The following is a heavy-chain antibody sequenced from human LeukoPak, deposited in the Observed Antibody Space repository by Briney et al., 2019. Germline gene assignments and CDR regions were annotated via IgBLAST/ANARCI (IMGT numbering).Heavy chain of an antibody. Sequence: GGSLRLSCAASGFTFSSYAMSWVRQAPGKGLKWVSAISGSGRSTYYGDSVKGRFTVSRDSSKNTLFLQMNSLRAEDTAVYYCAKGTTYDFWSGYPHSRTFDYWGQGTLVTVSS. CDR1: GFTFSSYA. J-gene: IGHJ4*02. V-gene: IGHV3-23*01. CDR2: ISGSGRST. D-gene: IGHD3-3*01. CDR3: AKGTTYDFWSGYPHSRTFDY.